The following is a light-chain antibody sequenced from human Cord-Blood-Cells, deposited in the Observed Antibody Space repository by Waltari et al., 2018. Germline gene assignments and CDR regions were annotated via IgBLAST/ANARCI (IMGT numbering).Light chain of an antibody. CDR1: SSDVGSYNL. J-gene: IGLJ3*02. Sequence: QSALTQPASVSGSPGQSITISCTGTSSDVGSYNLVSWYQQHPGKAPKLMIYEGSKRPSGVSTRFSGSKSGNTASLTISGLQAEDEADYYCCSYAGSPWVFGGGTKLTVL. V-gene: IGLV2-23*01. CDR3: CSYAGSPWV. CDR2: EGS.